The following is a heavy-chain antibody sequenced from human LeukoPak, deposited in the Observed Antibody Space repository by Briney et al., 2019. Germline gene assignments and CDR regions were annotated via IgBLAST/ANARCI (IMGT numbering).Heavy chain of an antibody. J-gene: IGHJ3*01. CDR1: GFNFSGYA. CDR3: AKGQTTVMAFDV. V-gene: IGHV3-23*01. Sequence: SGGPLRLSCTASGFNFSGYAMSWVRQAPGKGLEWVSAISGSGGSTYYADSVKGRFTISRDNSKDTLYMQLNSPRAEGTAVYFCAKGQTTVMAFDVWGQGTMVSVSS. D-gene: IGHD4-17*01. CDR2: ISGSGGST.